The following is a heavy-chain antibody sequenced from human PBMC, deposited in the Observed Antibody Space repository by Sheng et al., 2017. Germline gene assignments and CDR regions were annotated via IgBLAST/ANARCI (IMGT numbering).Heavy chain of an antibody. V-gene: IGHV3-9*01. CDR1: GFTFEDYG. D-gene: IGHD1-26*01. J-gene: IGHJ2*01. CDR2: ISWNSNSI. Sequence: EVQLVESGGGLAQPGRSLRLSCAASGFTFEDYGMYWVRQPPGKGLEWVSGISWNSNSIGYVDSVEGRFTISRDNAKNSLYLQMNSLKPEDTAFYYCAKGGGSYAEGYWYFDLWGRGTLVTVSS. CDR3: AKGGGSYAEGYWYFDL.